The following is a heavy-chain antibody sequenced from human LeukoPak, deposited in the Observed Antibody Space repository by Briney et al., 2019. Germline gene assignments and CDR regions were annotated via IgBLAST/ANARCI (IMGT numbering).Heavy chain of an antibody. CDR2: IVGSGVTT. Sequence: GGSLRLSCVASGFTFSNYGMNWVRQAPGKGLEWVSGIVGSGVTTYYADSVKGRFTISRDNSKSTLYLQLNSLRAEDTAIYYCARDEGSIQFNYWGQGTLVTVSS. CDR1: GFTFSNYG. D-gene: IGHD2-21*01. CDR3: ARDEGSIQFNY. J-gene: IGHJ4*02. V-gene: IGHV3-23*01.